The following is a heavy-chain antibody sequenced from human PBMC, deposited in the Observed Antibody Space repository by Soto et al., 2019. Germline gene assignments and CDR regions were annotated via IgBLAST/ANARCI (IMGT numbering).Heavy chain of an antibody. CDR2: ISPYNGNT. Sequence: QVQLVQSGAEVKKPGASVKVSCKASGYTFTNYGITWVRQAPGQGLEWVGWISPYNGNTNYAQNLQGRVTVTTDTSTNTTYMELRSLRSDDTAVYYCARTARGFSTSYSIHWGQGTVVTVSS. V-gene: IGHV1-18*01. D-gene: IGHD1-1*01. J-gene: IGHJ4*02. CDR1: GYTFTNYG. CDR3: ARTARGFSTSYSIH.